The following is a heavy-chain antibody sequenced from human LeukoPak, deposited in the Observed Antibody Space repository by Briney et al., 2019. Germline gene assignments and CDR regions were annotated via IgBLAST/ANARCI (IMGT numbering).Heavy chain of an antibody. V-gene: IGHV3-7*01. CDR2: INLYGNEK. D-gene: IGHD2-15*01. CDR1: GFSFSSYW. Sequence: GESLRLSCAASGFSFSSYWMSWVRQAPGKGLEWVANINLYGNEKRYVDSLRGRFTISRDNAKNSLYLQMNSLRAEDTAVYYCARYCSGSCPEYYFDYWGQGTRVTVSS. J-gene: IGHJ4*02. CDR3: ARYCSGSCPEYYFDY.